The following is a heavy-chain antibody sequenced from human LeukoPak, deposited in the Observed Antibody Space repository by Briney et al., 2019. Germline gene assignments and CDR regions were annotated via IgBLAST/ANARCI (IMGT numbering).Heavy chain of an antibody. CDR1: GFTFSTYA. CDR3: AKDISMGERWLQSHFDY. Sequence: GGSLRLSCAASGFTFSTYAMHWVRQAPGKGLEWVAVISYDGSNKYYADSVKGRFTISRDDSKNTLYLQMNSLRAEDTAVYYCAKDISMGERWLQSHFDYWGQGTLVTVSS. D-gene: IGHD5-24*01. V-gene: IGHV3-30*18. CDR2: ISYDGSNK. J-gene: IGHJ4*02.